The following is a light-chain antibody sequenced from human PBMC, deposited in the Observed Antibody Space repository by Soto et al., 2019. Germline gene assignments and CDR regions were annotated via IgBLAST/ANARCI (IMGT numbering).Light chain of an antibody. Sequence: IQLTQSTSSLSASVGDRVTITCRASQGISSYLAWYQQKPGRAPKLLIYAASTLQSGVPSRFSGSGSGTDFTLTIISLQPEDFATYYCQQLNSYPLTFGGGTKVEIK. J-gene: IGKJ4*01. V-gene: IGKV1-9*01. CDR3: QQLNSYPLT. CDR1: QGISSY. CDR2: AAS.